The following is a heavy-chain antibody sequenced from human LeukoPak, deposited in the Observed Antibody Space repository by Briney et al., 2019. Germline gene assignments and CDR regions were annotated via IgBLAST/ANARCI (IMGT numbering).Heavy chain of an antibody. CDR1: GVSHSSVGYY. J-gene: IGHJ4*02. CDR2: IYYRGRT. D-gene: IGHD6-13*01. CDR3: ARGIRGSSWYFDY. V-gene: IGHV4-31*03. Sequence: LSLPRTVSGVSHSSVGYYWSWIRKHPGEVLEWIGYIYYRGRTYYKPSLKSRVSISVDTSKNQFSLTLSSVTAADTAVYYCARGIRGSSWYFDYWGQGTLVTVSS.